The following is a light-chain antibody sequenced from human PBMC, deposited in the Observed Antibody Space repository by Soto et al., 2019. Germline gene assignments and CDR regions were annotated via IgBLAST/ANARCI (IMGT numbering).Light chain of an antibody. V-gene: IGKV3-15*01. CDR2: SAS. J-gene: IGKJ1*01. CDR3: QQYNNWPRT. CDR1: QSVSSN. Sequence: EIVMTQSPATLSVSPGERATLSCRASQSVSSNLAWYQQKPGQAPRLLIYSASTRATGIPARFSGSDSGTEFTLTISSLQSEDFAVYYCQQYNNWPRTFGQGTKVEIK.